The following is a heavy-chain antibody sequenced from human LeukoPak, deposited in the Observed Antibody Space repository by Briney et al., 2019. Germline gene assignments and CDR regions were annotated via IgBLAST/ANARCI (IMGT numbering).Heavy chain of an antibody. V-gene: IGHV3-30*18. CDR3: AKDRADYGDSCFDY. CDR2: ISYDGSNK. D-gene: IGHD4-17*01. J-gene: IGHJ4*02. CDR1: GFTFSSYG. Sequence: PGGSLRLSCAASGFTFSSYGMHWVRQAPGKGLEWVAVISYDGSNKYYADSVKGRFTISRDNSKNTLYLQMNSLRAEDTAVYYCAKDRADYGDSCFDYWGQGTLVTVSS.